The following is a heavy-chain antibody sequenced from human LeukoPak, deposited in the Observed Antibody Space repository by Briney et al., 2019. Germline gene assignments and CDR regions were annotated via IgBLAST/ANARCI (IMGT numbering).Heavy chain of an antibody. D-gene: IGHD3-16*01. V-gene: IGHV3-74*01. CDR2: LNTDGSST. CDR1: GFTFSSYW. Sequence: GGSLRLSCAASGFTFSSYWMHWVRQVPGKGLVWVSRLNTDGSSTSYADSVKGRFTISRDNARNTLYLQMNSLRAEDTAVYYCARDDAFRGVGMDVWGQGTTVTVSS. CDR3: ARDDAFRGVGMDV. J-gene: IGHJ6*02.